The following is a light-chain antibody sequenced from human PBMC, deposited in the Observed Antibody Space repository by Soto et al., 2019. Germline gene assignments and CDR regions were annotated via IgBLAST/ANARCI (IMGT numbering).Light chain of an antibody. CDR3: QQYNSFSWT. CDR2: DAS. J-gene: IGKJ1*01. Sequence: DIQMTQSPSTLSGSVGDRVTIXXRASQTISSWLAWYQQKPGKAPKXLIYDASSLEGGVPSRFSGSGAGTEFTLTISGLQPDDFATYYCQQYNSFSWTFGQGTKVDIK. V-gene: IGKV1-5*01. CDR1: QTISSW.